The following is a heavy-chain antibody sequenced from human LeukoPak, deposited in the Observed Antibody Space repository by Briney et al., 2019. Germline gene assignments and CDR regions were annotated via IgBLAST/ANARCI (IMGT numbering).Heavy chain of an antibody. CDR3: ARRGGSPLGAFDI. J-gene: IGHJ3*02. D-gene: IGHD1-26*01. Sequence: SETLSLTSTVSGGSISSYYWSWIRQPAGKGLEWIGYIYYSESAYYNPSLKSRVTISVETSENQFSLKLTSVTAADTAMYYCARRGGSPLGAFDIWGQGTMVTVSS. V-gene: IGHV4-59*01. CDR2: IYYSESA. CDR1: GGSISSYY.